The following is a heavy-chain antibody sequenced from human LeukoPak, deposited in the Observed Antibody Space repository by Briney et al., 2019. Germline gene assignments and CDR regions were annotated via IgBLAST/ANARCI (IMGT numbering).Heavy chain of an antibody. CDR1: GFIFSSYS. V-gene: IGHV3-21*01. D-gene: IGHD3-22*01. CDR3: AGYYYDSSGYLGFDY. J-gene: IGHJ4*02. CDR2: ISSSSSYI. Sequence: PGGSLRLSCAASGFIFSSYSMNWVRQAPGKGLEWVSSISSSSSYIYYADSVKGRFTISRDNAKNSLYLQMNSLRAEDTAVYYCAGYYYDSSGYLGFDYWGQGTLVTVSS.